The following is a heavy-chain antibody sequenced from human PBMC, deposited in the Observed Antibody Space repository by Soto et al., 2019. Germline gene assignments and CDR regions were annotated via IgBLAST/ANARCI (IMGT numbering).Heavy chain of an antibody. J-gene: IGHJ4*02. CDR1: GFTFSSYW. CDR2: IKQDGSEK. Sequence: GGSLRLSCAASGFTFSSYWMSWVRQAPGKGLEWVANIKQDGSEKYYVDSVKGRFTISRDNAKNSLYLQMNSLRAEDTAVYYCARIIRWIGPYGSGSYFKGLGYFDYWGQGTLVTVSS. V-gene: IGHV3-7*01. D-gene: IGHD3-10*01. CDR3: ARIIRWIGPYGSGSYFKGLGYFDY.